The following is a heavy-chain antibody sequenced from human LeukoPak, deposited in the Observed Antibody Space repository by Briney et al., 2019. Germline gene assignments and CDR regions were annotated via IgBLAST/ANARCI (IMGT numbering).Heavy chain of an antibody. CDR3: ARDRPSNYNYGLIDY. D-gene: IGHD3-16*01. CDR2: IYASGTT. CDR1: GGSISSGSKY. V-gene: IGHV4-61*02. Sequence: SQTLSLTCAVSGGSISSGSKYWSWVRQPAGKGLEWIGRIYASGTTNYNPSLKGRVTISIDTSRNQFSLKLSSVTAADTAVYFCARDRPSNYNYGLIDYWGQGTLVTVSS. J-gene: IGHJ4*02.